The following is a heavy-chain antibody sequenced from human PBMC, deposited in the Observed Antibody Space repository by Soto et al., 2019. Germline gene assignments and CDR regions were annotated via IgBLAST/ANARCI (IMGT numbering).Heavy chain of an antibody. CDR3: ARGGEMATIRRSAHYCFEY. V-gene: IGHV4-34*01. D-gene: IGHD5-12*01. CDR2: INHSGST. Sequence: LSLTCAVYGGPFSGYYWSWLRPPTGKGLELIGEINHSGSTNYNPTLKSRVTISVDTSKNQFSLKLSSVTAADTAVYYCARGGEMATIRRSAHYCFEYWGQGTLVHVS. CDR1: GGPFSGYY. J-gene: IGHJ4*02.